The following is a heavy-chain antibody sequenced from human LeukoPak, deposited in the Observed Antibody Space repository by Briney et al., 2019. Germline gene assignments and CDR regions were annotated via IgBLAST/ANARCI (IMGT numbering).Heavy chain of an antibody. J-gene: IGHJ6*03. CDR3: ARHGAPSRGGYYYMDV. D-gene: IGHD3-10*01. V-gene: IGHV5-51*01. CDR2: IYPGDSDT. Sequence: GESLKISCKGSGYSFTSYWIGWVRQMPGKGLEWMGIIYPGDSDTRYSPSFQGQVTISADKSISTAYLHWSSLKASDTAMYYCARHGAPSRGGYYYMDVWGKGTTVTVSS. CDR1: GYSFTSYW.